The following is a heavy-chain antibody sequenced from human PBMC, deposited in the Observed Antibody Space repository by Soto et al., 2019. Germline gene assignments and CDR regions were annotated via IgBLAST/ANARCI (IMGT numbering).Heavy chain of an antibody. V-gene: IGHV4-31*03. D-gene: IGHD5-18*01. J-gene: IGHJ4*02. CDR2: IYYSGST. CDR3: ARGGGYSYGPAVDY. Sequence: QVQLQESGPGLVKPSQTLSLTCTVSGGSISSGGYYWSWIRQHPGKGLEWIGYIYYSGSTYYNPSLKSRVTISVDTTKNQFSLKLSSVTAADTAVYYCARGGGYSYGPAVDYWGQGTLVTVSS. CDR1: GGSISSGGYY.